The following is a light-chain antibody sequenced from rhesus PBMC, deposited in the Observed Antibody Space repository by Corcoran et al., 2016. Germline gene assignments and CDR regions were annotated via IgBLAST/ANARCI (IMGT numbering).Light chain of an antibody. CDR2: GAS. CDR1: PSVINH. CDR3: LQHSNWPLT. J-gene: IGKJ4*01. Sequence: EIVMTQSPATLSLSPGETTTLSCRASPSVINHLAWYQQKLGQAPRLLISGASNRVPGVPDRFSGRGLGTGFTLPYSSLEPEDVAVYYCLQHSNWPLTFGGGTKVEL. V-gene: IGKV3-24*04.